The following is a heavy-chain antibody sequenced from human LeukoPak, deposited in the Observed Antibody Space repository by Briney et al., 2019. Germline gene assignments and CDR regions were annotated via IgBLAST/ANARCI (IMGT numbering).Heavy chain of an antibody. D-gene: IGHD3-3*01. CDR1: GYTFTSYD. CDR3: ARMVRITIFGVVIPNYYYYYMDV. CDR2: MNPNSGNT. Sequence: ASVKVSCKASGYTFTSYDINWVRQATGQGLEWMGWMNPNSGNTGYAQKFQGRVTITRNTSISTAYMELSSLRSEDTAVYYCARMVRITIFGVVIPNYYYYYMDVWGKGTTVTVSS. J-gene: IGHJ6*03. V-gene: IGHV1-8*03.